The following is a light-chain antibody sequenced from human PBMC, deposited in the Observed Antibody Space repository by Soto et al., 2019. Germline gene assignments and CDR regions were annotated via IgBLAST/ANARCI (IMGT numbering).Light chain of an antibody. J-gene: IGLJ3*02. CDR1: TGAVTSNHH. V-gene: IGLV7-46*01. Sequence: QAVVTQEPSLTVSPGGTVTLTCGSSTGAVTSNHHPYWFQQKAGQAPRTLIYDTSNKHSWTPARFSGSLLGDKAALTLSGAQPEDEDQYYCLLSYHAARVFGGGTKLTVL. CDR3: LLSYHAARV. CDR2: DTS.